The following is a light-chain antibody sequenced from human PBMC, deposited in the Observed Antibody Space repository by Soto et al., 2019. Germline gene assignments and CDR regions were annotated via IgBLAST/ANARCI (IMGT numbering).Light chain of an antibody. J-gene: IGLJ2*01. Sequence: QSALTQPASVSGSPGQSITISCTGTSSDVGGYNYVSWYQQHPGKVPKLMIYEVINRPSGVSNRFSGSKSGNTASLTISGLQAEDEADYFCSSYRSGSTLVVFGGGTKLTVL. CDR1: SSDVGGYNY. CDR2: EVI. V-gene: IGLV2-14*01. CDR3: SSYRSGSTLVV.